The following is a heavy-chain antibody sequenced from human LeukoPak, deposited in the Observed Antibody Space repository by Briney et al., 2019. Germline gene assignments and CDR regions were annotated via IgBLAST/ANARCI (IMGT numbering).Heavy chain of an antibody. D-gene: IGHD3-22*01. CDR3: ARLDGPRGNYYDSSGYYRDY. Sequence: ASVKVSCKASGGTFSSYAISWVRQAPGQGLEWMGGINAGNGNTKYSQKFQGRVTITRDTSASTAYMELSSLRSEDTAVYYCARLDGPRGNYYDSSGYYRDYWGQGTLVTVSS. CDR1: GGTFSSYA. J-gene: IGHJ4*02. V-gene: IGHV1-3*01. CDR2: INAGNGNT.